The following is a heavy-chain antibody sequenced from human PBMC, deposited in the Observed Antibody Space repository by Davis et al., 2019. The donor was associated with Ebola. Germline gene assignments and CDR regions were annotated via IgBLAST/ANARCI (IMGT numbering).Heavy chain of an antibody. V-gene: IGHV3-48*02. D-gene: IGHD3-16*02. CDR2: ISSSSSTI. Sequence: GGSLRLSCAASGFTFSSYSMNWVRQAPGKGLEWVSYISSSSSTIYYADSVKGRFTISRDNAKNSLYLQMNSLRDEDTAVYYCARGGLGELSLPFDYWGQGTLVTVSS. CDR1: GFTFSSYS. CDR3: ARGGLGELSLPFDY. J-gene: IGHJ4*02.